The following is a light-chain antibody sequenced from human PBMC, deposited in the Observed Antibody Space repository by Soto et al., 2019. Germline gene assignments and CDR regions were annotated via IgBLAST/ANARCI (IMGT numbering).Light chain of an antibody. CDR3: QQYNNWPPIT. J-gene: IGKJ5*01. CDR1: QSVSNN. Sequence: EIVFTQSPGTLSLSPGERATLSCRAIQSVSNNYLAWYQQKPGQAPRLLIYGASTRATGIPARFSGSGSGTEFTLTISSLQSEDFAVYYCQQYNNWPPITFGQGTRLEI. CDR2: GAS. V-gene: IGKV3-15*01.